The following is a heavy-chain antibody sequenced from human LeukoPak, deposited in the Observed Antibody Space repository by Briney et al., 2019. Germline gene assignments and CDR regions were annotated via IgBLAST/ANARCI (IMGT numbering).Heavy chain of an antibody. CDR2: MSGSGGST. D-gene: IGHD6-19*01. Sequence: GGSLRLSCAVSGFTFSSYAMNWIRQAPGKGLEWVSAMSGSGGSTYSADSVKGRFTISRDNSKNTLYLQMNSLRAEDTAVYYCAKDRGSDWYFGYFQHWGQGTLVTVSS. CDR3: AKDRGSDWYFGYFQH. V-gene: IGHV3-23*01. CDR1: GFTFSSYA. J-gene: IGHJ1*01.